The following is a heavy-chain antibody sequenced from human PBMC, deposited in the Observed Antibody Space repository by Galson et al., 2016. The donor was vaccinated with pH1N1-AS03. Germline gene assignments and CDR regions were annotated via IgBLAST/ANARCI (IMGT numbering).Heavy chain of an antibody. D-gene: IGHD6-13*01. J-gene: IGHJ5*02. CDR1: GYTFSSYA. CDR3: ARVSAAAWFDP. V-gene: IGHV1-3*04. CDR2: INTDNGNT. Sequence: SVKVSCKASGYTFSSYAMHWVRQAPGQRLEWMGWINTDNGNTKYSQKFQGRVTITRDTSASTAYMELNSLSSEDTAVYYCARVSAAAWFDPWGRGTLVTVSS.